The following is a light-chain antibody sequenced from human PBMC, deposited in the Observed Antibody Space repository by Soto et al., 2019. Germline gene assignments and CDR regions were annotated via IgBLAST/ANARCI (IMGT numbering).Light chain of an antibody. Sequence: DIQMTQSPSSLSASVGDRVTITCQASQNIRKYLNWYQHKLGKAPRLLISDASHLEPGVPSRFSASGSGTDFTLTFSNLQPRDRATYFCQQYDELPYTFGGGTRLEI. V-gene: IGKV1-33*01. CDR1: QNIRKY. CDR3: QQYDELPYT. CDR2: DAS. J-gene: IGKJ2*01.